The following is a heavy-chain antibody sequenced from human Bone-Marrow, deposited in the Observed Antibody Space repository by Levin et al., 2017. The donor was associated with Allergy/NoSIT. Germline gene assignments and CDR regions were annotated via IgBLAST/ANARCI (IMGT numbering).Heavy chain of an antibody. Sequence: SGPTLVKPTQTLTLTCTFSGFSLDPTDVGVGWIRQRPGKALEWLALIYGNDARRYTPSLRARLTLARDTSMNQVVLTMNNMDPLDTATNFCAGSRDPGVKFDAWGQGIMVTVSS. D-gene: IGHD6-13*01. CDR2: IYGNDAR. CDR1: GFSLDPTDVG. CDR3: AGSRDPGVKFDA. J-gene: IGHJ5*02. V-gene: IGHV2-5*01.